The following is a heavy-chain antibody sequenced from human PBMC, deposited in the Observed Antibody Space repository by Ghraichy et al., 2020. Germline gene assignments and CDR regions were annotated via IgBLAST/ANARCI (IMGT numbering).Heavy chain of an antibody. V-gene: IGHV3-23*01. CDR1: GFTFSSYA. CDR3: AKRSPYYFDY. CDR2: IVGSGAGT. Sequence: GGSLRLSCAASGFTFSSYAMSWVRQAPGKGLEWVSAIVGSGAGTFYADSVKGRFTISRDNSKNTLYLQMNSLRAEDTAVYYCAKRSPYYFDYWGQGTLVTVSS. J-gene: IGHJ4*02.